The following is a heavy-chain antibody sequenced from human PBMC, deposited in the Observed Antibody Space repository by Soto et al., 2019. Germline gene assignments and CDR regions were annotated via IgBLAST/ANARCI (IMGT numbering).Heavy chain of an antibody. J-gene: IGHJ4*02. CDR2: ISYDGSNK. CDR3: AKDRTHTMIVENYFDY. Sequence: PGGSLRLSCAASGFTFSSYGMHWVRQAPGKGLEWVAVISYDGSNKYYAGSVKGRFTISRDNSKNTLYLQMNSLRAEDTAVYYCAKDRTHTMIVENYFDYWGQGTLVTVSS. D-gene: IGHD3-22*01. CDR1: GFTFSSYG. V-gene: IGHV3-30*18.